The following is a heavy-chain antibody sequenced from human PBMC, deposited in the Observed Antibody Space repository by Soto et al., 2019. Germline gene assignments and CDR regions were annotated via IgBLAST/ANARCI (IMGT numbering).Heavy chain of an antibody. D-gene: IGHD4-17*01. CDR2: IYYSGST. J-gene: IGHJ4*02. V-gene: IGHV4-31*03. CDR1: GGSISSGGYY. CDR3: ARDPFDPTTVTTLGYFDY. Sequence: QVQLQESGPGLVKPSQTLSLTCTVSGGSISSGGYYWSWIRQHPGKGLEWIGYIYYSGSTYYNPSLKSRVTISVDTSKNQFALKLSSVTAADTAVYYCARDPFDPTTVTTLGYFDYWGQGTLVTVSS.